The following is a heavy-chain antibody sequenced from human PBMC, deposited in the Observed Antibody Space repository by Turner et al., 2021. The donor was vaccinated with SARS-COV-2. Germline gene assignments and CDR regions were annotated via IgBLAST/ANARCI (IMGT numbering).Heavy chain of an antibody. CDR2: ITGSSGYI. CDR1: GFTFSSYS. Sequence: EVQLVESGGGLVKPGGSLRLSCAASGFTFSSYSMNWVRQAPGKGLEWVASITGSSGYIYYADSVKGRFTISRDNAKTSLNLQMNSLRAEDTAVYYCARVYPTDSSVWYRYYYYYGMDVWGQGTTVTVSS. V-gene: IGHV3-21*01. D-gene: IGHD6-19*01. J-gene: IGHJ6*02. CDR3: ARVYPTDSSVWYRYYYYYGMDV.